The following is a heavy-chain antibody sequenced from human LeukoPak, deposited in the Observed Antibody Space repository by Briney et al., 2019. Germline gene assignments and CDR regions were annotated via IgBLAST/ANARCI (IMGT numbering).Heavy chain of an antibody. CDR3: ARGWRGVYSYGFLVY. V-gene: IGHV1-2*02. Sequence: GASVKVSCKASGYTFTGYYMHWVRQAPGQGLEWMGWINPNSGGTNYAQKFQGRVTMTRDTSISTAYMELSRLRSEDTAVYYCARGWRGVYSYGFLVYWGQGTPVTVSS. CDR2: INPNSGGT. CDR1: GYTFTGYY. J-gene: IGHJ4*02. D-gene: IGHD5-18*01.